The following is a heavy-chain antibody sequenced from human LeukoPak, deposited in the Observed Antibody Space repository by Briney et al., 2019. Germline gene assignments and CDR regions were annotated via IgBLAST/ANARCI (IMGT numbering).Heavy chain of an antibody. V-gene: IGHV3-30*03. CDR2: ISYDGSNK. CDR3: ARGAVAGLDY. CDR1: GFTFSSYG. J-gene: IGHJ4*02. Sequence: PGGSLRLSCAASGFTFSSYGMHWVRQAPGKGLEWVAVISYDGSNKYYADSVKGRFTISRDNSKNTLYLQMNSLRAEDTAVYYCARGAVAGLDYWGQGTLVTVSS. D-gene: IGHD6-19*01.